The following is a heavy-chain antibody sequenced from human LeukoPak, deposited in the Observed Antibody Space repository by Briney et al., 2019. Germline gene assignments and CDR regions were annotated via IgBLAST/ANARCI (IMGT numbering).Heavy chain of an antibody. D-gene: IGHD3-22*01. CDR3: ARSLRLYYYDTSGPDAFDI. Sequence: GGSLRLSCAASGFTFSSYWMSWVRQAPGKGLECVANIKEDGSEKYYVDSVKGRFTISRDNAKNSLYLQMNSLRAEDTAVYYCARSLRLYYYDTSGPDAFDIWGQGTMVTVSS. CDR1: GFTFSSYW. J-gene: IGHJ3*02. CDR2: IKEDGSEK. V-gene: IGHV3-7*01.